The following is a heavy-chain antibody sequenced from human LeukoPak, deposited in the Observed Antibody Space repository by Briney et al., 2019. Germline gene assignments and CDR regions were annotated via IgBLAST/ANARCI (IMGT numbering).Heavy chain of an antibody. Sequence: GGSLRLSCAASGFTFSSYWMHWVRQAPGKGLVWVSRINSDGSSTSYVDSVKGRFTISRDNAKNTLYLQMNSLRAEDTAVYYCANSAVVVVAATDYYYGMDVWGQGTTVTVSS. CDR3: ANSAVVVVAATDYYYGMDV. V-gene: IGHV3-74*01. CDR2: INSDGSST. CDR1: GFTFSSYW. D-gene: IGHD2-15*01. J-gene: IGHJ6*02.